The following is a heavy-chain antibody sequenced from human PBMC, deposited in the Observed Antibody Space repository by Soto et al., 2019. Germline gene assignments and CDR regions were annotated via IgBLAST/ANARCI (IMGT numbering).Heavy chain of an antibody. CDR3: AHVYGGYDNFDY. J-gene: IGHJ4*02. D-gene: IGHD5-12*01. CDR2: IYWDDDK. Sequence: QITLKESGPPLVKPTQTLTLTCTFSGFSLSTSGVGVGWIRQPPGKALEWLALIYWDDDKRYSPSLKSRLTITKDTSTHQVVLTMTNMDPVYTATYYCAHVYGGYDNFDYWGQGTLVTVSS. V-gene: IGHV2-5*02. CDR1: GFSLSTSGVG.